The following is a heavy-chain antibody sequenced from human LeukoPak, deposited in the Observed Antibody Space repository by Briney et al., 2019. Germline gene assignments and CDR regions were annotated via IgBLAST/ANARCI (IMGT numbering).Heavy chain of an antibody. CDR1: GYTFTSYG. J-gene: IGHJ6*03. CDR2: ISAYNGNT. D-gene: IGHD1-26*01. V-gene: IGHV1-18*01. Sequence: ASVKVSCKASGYTFTSYGISWVRRAPGQGLEWMGWISAYNGNTNYAQKLQGRVTMTTDTSTSTAYMELRSLRSDDTAVYYCARRIVGAAYYYMDVWGKGTTVTVSS. CDR3: ARRIVGAAYYYMDV.